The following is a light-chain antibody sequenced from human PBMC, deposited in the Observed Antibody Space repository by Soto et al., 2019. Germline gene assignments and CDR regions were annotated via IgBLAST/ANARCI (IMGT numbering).Light chain of an antibody. V-gene: IGKV3-20*01. Sequence: EIVLTQSPGTLSLSPGERATLSCRASQSVSSSFLTWYQQKPGQAPRLLIFGASSRATGIPDRFSGSGSGTDFTLAISRLEPEDFAVYYCRHYGYSPPFTFGPGTKVDIK. CDR2: GAS. J-gene: IGKJ3*01. CDR3: RHYGYSPPFT. CDR1: QSVSSSF.